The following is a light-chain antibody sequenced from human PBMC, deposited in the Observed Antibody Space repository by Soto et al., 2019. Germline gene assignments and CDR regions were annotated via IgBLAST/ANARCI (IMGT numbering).Light chain of an antibody. CDR3: QQYDGSPPYT. CDR2: GAS. J-gene: IGKJ2*01. CDR1: QSVTSNH. V-gene: IGKV3-20*01. Sequence: EIVLTQSPGTLSLSPGERATLSCRASQSVTSNHLAWYQQKPGQAPSLLIYGASNRATGIPDRFSGSGSGTDFTLTITRLEPEDFAVYYCQQYDGSPPYTFGQGTKLEIK.